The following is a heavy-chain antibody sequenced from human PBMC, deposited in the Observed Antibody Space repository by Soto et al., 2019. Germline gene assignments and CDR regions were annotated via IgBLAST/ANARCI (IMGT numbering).Heavy chain of an antibody. J-gene: IGHJ6*02. CDR3: ARERYYYYGMDV. CDR2: ISSSSSYI. CDR1: GFTFSSYS. V-gene: IGHV3-21*01. Sequence: EVQLVESGGGLVKPGGSLRLSCAASGFTFSSYSMNWVRQAPGKGLEWVSSISSSSSYIYYADSVKGRFTISRDNAKNSLYLQMNSLRAQDTAVYYCARERYYYYGMDVWGQGTTVTVSS.